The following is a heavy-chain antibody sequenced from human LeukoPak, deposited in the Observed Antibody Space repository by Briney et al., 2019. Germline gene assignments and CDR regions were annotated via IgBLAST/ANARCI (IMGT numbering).Heavy chain of an antibody. V-gene: IGHV3-30-3*01. CDR2: ISYDGSNK. Sequence: GGSLRLSCAASGFTVSSNYMSWVRQAPGKGLEWVAVISYDGSNKYYADSVKGRFTISRDNSKNTLYLQMNSLRAEDTAVYYCARDGRYRAAHYYMDVWGKGTTVTVSS. D-gene: IGHD1-26*01. CDR1: GFTVSSNY. CDR3: ARDGRYRAAHYYMDV. J-gene: IGHJ6*03.